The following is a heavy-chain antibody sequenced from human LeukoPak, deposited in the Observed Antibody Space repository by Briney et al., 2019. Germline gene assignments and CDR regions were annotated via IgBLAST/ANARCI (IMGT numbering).Heavy chain of an antibody. CDR1: GGTFSSYA. J-gene: IGHJ6*02. V-gene: IGHV1-69*04. CDR2: IIPILGIA. D-gene: IGHD1-14*01. CDR3: ASPDAYTSMDHIYYYYYGMDV. Sequence: SVKVSCKASGGTFSSYAISWVRQAPGQGLEWMGRIIPILGIANYAQKFQGRVTITADKSTSTAYMELSSLSSEDTAVYYCASPDAYTSMDHIYYYYYGMDVWGQGTTVTVSS.